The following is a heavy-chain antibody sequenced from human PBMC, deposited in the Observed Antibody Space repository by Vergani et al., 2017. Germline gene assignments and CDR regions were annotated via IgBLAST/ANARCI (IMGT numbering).Heavy chain of an antibody. D-gene: IGHD5-18*01. V-gene: IGHV4-59*01. CDR1: GVSISSYY. Sequence: QVQLQESGPGLVKPSETLSLTCTVSGVSISSYYWSWIRQPPGKGLGWVGFIYYSGSTNYNPSLKSRVTISVDRSKNQFYLKLSSVTAADTAVYYCAREAAMVGFYYYMDVWGKGTTVTVSS. CDR2: IYYSGST. CDR3: AREAAMVGFYYYMDV. J-gene: IGHJ6*03.